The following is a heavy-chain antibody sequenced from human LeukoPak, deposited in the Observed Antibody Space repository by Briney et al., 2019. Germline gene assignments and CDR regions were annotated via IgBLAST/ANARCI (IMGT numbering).Heavy chain of an antibody. CDR3: ASSTVTMDWFDR. J-gene: IGHJ5*02. V-gene: IGHV4-59*01. CDR2: IYDSGST. D-gene: IGHD4-11*01. Sequence: SQTLSLTCTVSVGSISSYYWSWIRQPPGKGLEWGGYIYDSGSTNYNPSLKSRVTISVDTSKNQFSLKLSSVTAADTAVYYCASSTVTMDWFDRWGQGTLVTVSS. CDR1: VGSISSYY.